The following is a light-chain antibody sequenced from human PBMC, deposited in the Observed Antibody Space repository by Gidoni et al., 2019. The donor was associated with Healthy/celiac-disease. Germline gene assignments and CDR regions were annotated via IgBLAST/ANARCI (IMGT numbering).Light chain of an antibody. V-gene: IGKV3-20*01. CDR2: GAS. CDR1: QSVSSSY. J-gene: IGKJ3*01. CDR3: QQYGSSPRT. Sequence: EIVLTQSPGTLSLSPGERATLSCRASQSVSSSYLVCYQQKPGQAPRLLIYGASSRATGIPDSFVGSGSGTDFTLTIGRLEPEDFAVYYCQQYGSSPRTFGPGTKVDIK.